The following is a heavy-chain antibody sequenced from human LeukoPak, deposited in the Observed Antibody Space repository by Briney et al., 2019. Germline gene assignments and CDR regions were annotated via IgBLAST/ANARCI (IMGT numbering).Heavy chain of an antibody. D-gene: IGHD3-22*01. J-gene: IGHJ3*02. CDR3: ARHWSYYHGRSGYYWGAFDI. Sequence: PSETLSLTCTVSGASIRSSYWSWIRQSPGKGLEWLGYIYGGGSTKYNPSLKSRVTISVDTSKNQFSLKLSSVTAADTAVYYCARHWSYYHGRSGYYWGAFDIWGRGTMVSVSS. CDR2: IYGGGST. CDR1: GASIRSSY. V-gene: IGHV4-59*08.